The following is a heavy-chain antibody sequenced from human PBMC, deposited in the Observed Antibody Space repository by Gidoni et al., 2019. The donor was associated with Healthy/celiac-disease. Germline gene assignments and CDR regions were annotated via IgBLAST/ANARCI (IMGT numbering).Heavy chain of an antibody. V-gene: IGHV3-9*01. Sequence: EVQLVESGGGLVQPGRSLRLSCAASGFTFDDYAMHWVRQAPGKGLEWVSGISWNSGSIGYADSVKGRFTISRDNAKNSLYLQMNSLRAEDTALYYCAKGVRSSSSDYYYGMDVWGQGTTVTVSS. D-gene: IGHD6-6*01. CDR2: ISWNSGSI. CDR3: AKGVRSSSSDYYYGMDV. CDR1: GFTFDDYA. J-gene: IGHJ6*02.